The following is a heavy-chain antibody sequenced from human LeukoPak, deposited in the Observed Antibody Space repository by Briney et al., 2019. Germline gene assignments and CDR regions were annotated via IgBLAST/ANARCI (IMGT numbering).Heavy chain of an antibody. CDR3: AKDILGDFWSGYEGYY. D-gene: IGHD3-3*01. Sequence: PGGSLRLSCAASGFTFSSYSMNWVRQAPGKGLEWVAVISYDGSNKYYADSVKGRFTISRDNSKNTLYLQMNSLRAEDTAVYYCAKDILGDFWSGYEGYYWGQGTLVTVSS. CDR1: GFTFSSYS. CDR2: ISYDGSNK. J-gene: IGHJ4*02. V-gene: IGHV3-30*18.